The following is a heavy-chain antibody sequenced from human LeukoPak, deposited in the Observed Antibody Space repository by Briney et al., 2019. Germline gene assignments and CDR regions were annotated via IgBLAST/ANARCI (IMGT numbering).Heavy chain of an antibody. J-gene: IGHJ6*02. CDR2: IKEDGSEK. V-gene: IGHV3-7*02. Sequence: GGSLRLSCAASDFTFSRYWMSWVRQAPGKGLEWVANIKEDGSEKDYVDSVKGRFTISRDNAKNSLFLQTNCLRAEDTAVYFCARHRPRWSLDVWGQGTTVTVSS. CDR3: ARHRPRWSLDV. D-gene: IGHD3-3*01. CDR1: DFTFSRYW.